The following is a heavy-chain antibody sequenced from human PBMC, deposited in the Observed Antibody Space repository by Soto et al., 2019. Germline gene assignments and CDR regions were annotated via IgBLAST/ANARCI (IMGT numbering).Heavy chain of an antibody. J-gene: IGHJ6*02. CDR1: GDSVTFGHYY. V-gene: IGHV4-61*01. CDR2: IFFTGAT. D-gene: IGHD2-21*01. Sequence: SETLSLTCIVSGDSVTFGHYYWSWIRQPPGKGLEWIGHIFFTGATNYSPSLKSQFTMSVDSSKSQFSLNLTSETAADSAIYFCARARADCGASRLGRRLDVWGHGTTVTVSS. CDR3: ARARADCGASRLGRRLDV.